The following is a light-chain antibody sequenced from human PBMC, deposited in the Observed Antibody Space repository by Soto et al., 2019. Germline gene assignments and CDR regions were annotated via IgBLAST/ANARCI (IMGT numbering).Light chain of an antibody. V-gene: IGKV1-39*01. Sequence: DIQMSQSPSCLSASVGDRVTIICRASQSISSYLNWYQQKPGKAAKLLIYAASSLQSGVPSRFSGSGSGTDFPLTISSLQPEDFATYYCQQSYSTPLTFGGGTKVEIK. CDR1: QSISSY. CDR3: QQSYSTPLT. J-gene: IGKJ4*01. CDR2: AAS.